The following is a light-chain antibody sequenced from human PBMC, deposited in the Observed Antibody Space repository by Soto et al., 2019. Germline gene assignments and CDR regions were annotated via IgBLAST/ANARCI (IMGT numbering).Light chain of an antibody. CDR2: GAS. V-gene: IGKV3-20*01. CDR1: GSVSSSY. J-gene: IGKJ1*01. Sequence: EIVFTQSPGTGSLSPGERATLSCRASGSVSSSYLAWYQQKPGQAPRLLIYGASSRATGIPDRFSGSGSGTDFTLTISRLEPEDFAVYYCQQYGSSPPTWTFGQGTKVDIK. CDR3: QQYGSSPPTWT.